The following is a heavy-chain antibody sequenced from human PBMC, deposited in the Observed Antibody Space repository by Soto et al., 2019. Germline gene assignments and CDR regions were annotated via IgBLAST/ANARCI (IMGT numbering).Heavy chain of an antibody. V-gene: IGHV3-30*18. D-gene: IGHD6-19*01. J-gene: IGHJ4*02. Sequence: QVQLVESGGGVVQPGGSLRLSCAASGFTFSSCGMHWVRQAPGKGLELVAVISYDGSNKYYADSVKGRFSISRDNSENTLYLQMNSLRTEDTAVYFCAKDLRIAVTGPFDQWGQGTLVTVSS. CDR1: GFTFSSCG. CDR2: ISYDGSNK. CDR3: AKDLRIAVTGPFDQ.